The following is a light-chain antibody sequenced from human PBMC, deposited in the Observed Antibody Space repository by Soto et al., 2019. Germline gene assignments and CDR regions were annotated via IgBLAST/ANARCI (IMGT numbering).Light chain of an antibody. V-gene: IGKV1-39*01. Sequence: DIQMTQFPSSLSASVGDRVTITCRASQSISSYLNWYQQKPRKAPKLLIYVASSLQSGVPSRFSGSGSGTDFTLTISSLQPEDFATDYCQQSYRSPVTFGGGTKVEIK. J-gene: IGKJ4*01. CDR2: VAS. CDR1: QSISSY. CDR3: QQSYRSPVT.